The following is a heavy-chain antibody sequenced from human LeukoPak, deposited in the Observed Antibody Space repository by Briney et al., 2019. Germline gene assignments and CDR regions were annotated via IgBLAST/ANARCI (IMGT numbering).Heavy chain of an antibody. CDR3: ARDRDGSGSYSTRFDP. CDR1: GFTFSSYS. D-gene: IGHD3-10*01. CDR2: IYYSGST. Sequence: LRLSCAASGFTFSSYSMNWVRQPPGKGLEWIGYIYYSGSTYYNPSLKSRVTISVDTSKNQFSLKLSSVTAADTAVYYCARDRDGSGSYSTRFDPWGQGTLVTVSS. V-gene: IGHV4-30-4*08. J-gene: IGHJ5*02.